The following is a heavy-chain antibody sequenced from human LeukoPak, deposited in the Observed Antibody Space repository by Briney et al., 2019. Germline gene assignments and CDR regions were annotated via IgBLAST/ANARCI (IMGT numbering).Heavy chain of an antibody. Sequence: GGSLRLSCAASGFTFSSYAMSWVRQAPGKGLEWVSTISGCGGSTYYADSVKGRFTISRDNSKNTLYLQLNSLRAEDTAVYYCAKSTSPLYYYYGMDVWGQGTTVTVSS. J-gene: IGHJ6*02. CDR1: GFTFSSYA. V-gene: IGHV3-23*01. CDR2: ISGCGGST. D-gene: IGHD2-2*01. CDR3: AKSTSPLYYYYGMDV.